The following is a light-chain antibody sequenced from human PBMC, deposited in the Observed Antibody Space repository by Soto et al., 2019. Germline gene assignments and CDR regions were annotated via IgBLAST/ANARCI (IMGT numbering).Light chain of an antibody. CDR2: DAY. V-gene: IGKV3-15*01. CDR3: QQYNDWPLYT. CDR1: QSVSSSY. Sequence: EIVLTQSPGTLSLSPGERATLSCRSIQSVSSSYLALYQQRPGQAPRLLIYDAYTRAAGVPARFSGSGSGTEFSLTISSLQSEDFAIYYCQQYNDWPLYTFGQGTKV. J-gene: IGKJ2*01.